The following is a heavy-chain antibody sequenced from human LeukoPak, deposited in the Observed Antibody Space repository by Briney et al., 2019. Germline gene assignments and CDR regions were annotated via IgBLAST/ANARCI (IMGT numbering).Heavy chain of an antibody. CDR2: ISYDGSNK. J-gene: IGHJ4*02. CDR3: ARDSGYQDY. D-gene: IGHD2-2*01. Sequence: GGSLRLSCAASGFTFSSYAMHWVRQAPGNGLEWVAVISYDGSNKYYADSVKGRFTISRDNSKNTLYLQMNSLRAEDTAVYYCARDSGYQDYWGQGTLVTVSS. CDR1: GFTFSSYA. V-gene: IGHV3-30*04.